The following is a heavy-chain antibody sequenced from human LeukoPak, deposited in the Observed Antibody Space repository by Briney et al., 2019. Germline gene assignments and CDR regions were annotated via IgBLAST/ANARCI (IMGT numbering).Heavy chain of an antibody. CDR1: GGSFSGYY. CDR2: INHSGST. D-gene: IGHD4-11*01. J-gene: IGHJ6*03. CDR3: ARVPTVTSVFYHYYYYMDV. V-gene: IGHV4-34*01. Sequence: PSETLSLTCAVYGGSFSGYYWSWIRQPPGKGLEWIGEINHSGSTNYNPSLKSRVTISVDTSKNQFSLKLSSVTAADTAVYYCARVPTVTSVFYHYYYYMDVWGKGTTVTVSS.